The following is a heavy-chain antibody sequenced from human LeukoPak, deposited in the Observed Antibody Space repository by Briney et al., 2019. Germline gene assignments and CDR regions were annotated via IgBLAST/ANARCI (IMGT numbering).Heavy chain of an antibody. D-gene: IGHD6-19*01. V-gene: IGHV3-53*01. CDR1: GFTVSSNY. CDR3: ARDSKAYSSGWDAFDI. J-gene: IGHJ3*02. CDR2: IYGGGST. Sequence: GGSLRLSCAASGFTVSSNYMSWVRQAPGKGLEWVSVIYGGGSTYYADSVKGRFTISRDNSKNTLYLQMNSLRAEDTAVYYCARDSKAYSSGWDAFDIWGQGTMVTVSS.